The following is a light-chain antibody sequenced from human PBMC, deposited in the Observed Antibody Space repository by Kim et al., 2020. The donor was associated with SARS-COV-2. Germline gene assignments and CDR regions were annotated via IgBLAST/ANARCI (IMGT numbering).Light chain of an antibody. CDR3: QQYFSSRPT. V-gene: IGKV3-20*01. CDR2: GAS. Sequence: EILLTQSPGTLSLSPGERATLSCRASQIVGGNSLAWYLLKPGQAPRLVIYGASIRASAIPDRFSGSGSGTEFILTISGLEPEDSAIFYCQQYFSSRPTFGQGTKVDIK. CDR1: QIVGGNS. J-gene: IGKJ1*01.